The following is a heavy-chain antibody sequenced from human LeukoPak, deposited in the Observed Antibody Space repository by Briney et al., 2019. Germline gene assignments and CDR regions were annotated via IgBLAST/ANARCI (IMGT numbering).Heavy chain of an antibody. CDR2: INHSGST. CDR1: GGSFSGYY. D-gene: IGHD3-10*01. V-gene: IGHV4-34*01. Sequence: KPSETLSLTCAVYGGSFSGYYWGWIRQPPGKGLEWIGEINHSGSTNYNPSLKSRVTISVDTSKNQFSLKLSSVTAADTAVYYCARGPVITMVQGVIGWFDPWGQGTLVTVSS. CDR3: ARGPVITMVQGVIGWFDP. J-gene: IGHJ5*02.